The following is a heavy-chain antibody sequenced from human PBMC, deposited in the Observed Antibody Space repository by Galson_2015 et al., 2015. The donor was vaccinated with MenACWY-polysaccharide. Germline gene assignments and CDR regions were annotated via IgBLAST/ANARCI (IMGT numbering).Heavy chain of an antibody. J-gene: IGHJ3*02. D-gene: IGHD3-10*01. CDR3: ARADRNVGGRALEI. CDR2: IWYDESDE. Sequence: SLRLSCAASGFTFSNYGMHWVRQAPGKGLQRMAVIWYDESDEYYADSVKGRFTISRDNSKNALYLQMNSLRAEDTAVYYCARADRNVGGRALEISGQGTMVTVSS. V-gene: IGHV3-33*01. CDR1: GFTFSNYG.